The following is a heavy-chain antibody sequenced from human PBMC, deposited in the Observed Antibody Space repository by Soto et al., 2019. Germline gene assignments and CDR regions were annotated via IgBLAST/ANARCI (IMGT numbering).Heavy chain of an antibody. V-gene: IGHV3-33*05. Sequence: ESGGGVVQPGTSLRLSCVGSGFTFRSYVIHWVRQAPGKGLEWVALTSYDGSNNFYGDSVKGRFTISRHNSRNTVELQMDTLIFEDTALYYCARWGTTGGLDVWGQGTLVSVSS. CDR1: GFTFRSYV. D-gene: IGHD3-16*01. CDR2: TSYDGSNN. CDR3: ARWGTTGGLDV. J-gene: IGHJ4*02.